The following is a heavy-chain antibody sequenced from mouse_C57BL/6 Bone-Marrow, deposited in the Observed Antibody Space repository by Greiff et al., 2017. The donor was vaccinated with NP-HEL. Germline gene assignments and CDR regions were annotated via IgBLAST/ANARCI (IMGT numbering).Heavy chain of an antibody. CDR2: IDPSDSYT. CDR3: ARAYGSSVSFAY. CDR1: GYTFTSYW. Sequence: QVQLQQPGAELVRPGPSVKLSCKASGYTFTSYWMHWVKQRPGQGLEWIGVIDPSDSYTNYNQKFKGKATLTVDTSSSTAYMQLSSLTSEDSAVYYCARAYGSSVSFAYWGQGTLVTVSA. V-gene: IGHV1-59*01. D-gene: IGHD1-1*01. J-gene: IGHJ3*01.